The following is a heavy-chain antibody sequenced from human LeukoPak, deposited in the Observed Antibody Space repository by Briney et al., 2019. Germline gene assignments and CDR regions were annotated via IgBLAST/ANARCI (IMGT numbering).Heavy chain of an antibody. CDR1: GGSFSGYC. CDR3: ARSIYRYSSGWYLRTSFDY. J-gene: IGHJ4*02. D-gene: IGHD6-19*01. CDR2: INHSGST. V-gene: IGHV4-34*01. Sequence: SETLSLTCAVYGGSFSGYCWSWIRQPPGKGLEWIGEINHSGSTNYNPSLKSRVTISVDTSKNQFSLKLSSVTAADTAVYYCARSIYRYSSGWYLRTSFDYWGQGTLVTVSS.